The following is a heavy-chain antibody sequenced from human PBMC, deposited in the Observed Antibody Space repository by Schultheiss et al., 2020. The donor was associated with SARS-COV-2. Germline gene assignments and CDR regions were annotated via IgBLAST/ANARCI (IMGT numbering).Heavy chain of an antibody. J-gene: IGHJ4*02. Sequence: SQTLSLTCTVSGGSISSYYWSWIRQPPGKGLEWIGYIYYSGSTNYNPSLKSRVTISVDTSKNQFSLKLSSVTAADTAVYYCARDQYYYFDYWGQGTLVTVSS. D-gene: IGHD2/OR15-2a*01. V-gene: IGHV4-59*12. CDR3: ARDQYYYFDY. CDR2: IYYSGST. CDR1: GGSISSYY.